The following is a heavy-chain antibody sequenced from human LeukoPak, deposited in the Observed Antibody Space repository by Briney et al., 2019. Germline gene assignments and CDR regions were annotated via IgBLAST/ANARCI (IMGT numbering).Heavy chain of an antibody. Sequence: GGSLRLSCAASGFTFSSYSMNWVRQAPGKGLEWVSSISSSSSYIYYADSVKGRFTISRDNAKNSLYLQMNSLRAEDTAVYYCASHWTPSGSYYFPTNHDASPGVVQHWGQGALVTVSS. J-gene: IGHJ4*02. CDR3: ASHWTPSGSYYFPTNHDASPGVVQH. CDR2: ISSSSSYI. D-gene: IGHD1-26*01. V-gene: IGHV3-21*01. CDR1: GFTFSSYS.